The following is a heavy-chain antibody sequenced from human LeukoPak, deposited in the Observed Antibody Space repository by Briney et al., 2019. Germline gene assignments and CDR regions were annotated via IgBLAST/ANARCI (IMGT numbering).Heavy chain of an antibody. CDR2: IYYSGST. V-gene: IGHV4-38-2*02. CDR3: ARDHRYRNYGTYWFDS. Sequence: SETLSLTCAVSGYSISSGYYWGWIRQPPGQGLEWIGYIYYSGSTFYNPSLKSRLSISVDTSKNHFSLELRSVTAADTAVYFCARDHRYRNYGTYWFDSWGQGILVTVSS. D-gene: IGHD3-16*02. CDR1: GYSISSGYY. J-gene: IGHJ5*01.